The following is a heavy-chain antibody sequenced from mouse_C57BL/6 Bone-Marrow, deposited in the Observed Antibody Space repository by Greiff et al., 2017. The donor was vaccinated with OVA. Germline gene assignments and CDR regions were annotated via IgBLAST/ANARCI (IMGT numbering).Heavy chain of an antibody. J-gene: IGHJ4*01. Sequence: DVQLQESGPGLVKPSQSLSLTCSVTGYSITSGYYWNWIRQFPGNKLEWMGYISYDGINNYNPSLKNRISITRDTSKNQFFLKLNSVTTEDTATYYCARDGTFYAMDYWGQGTSVTVSS. CDR3: ARDGTFYAMDY. V-gene: IGHV3-6*01. CDR1: GYSITSGYY. CDR2: ISYDGIN. D-gene: IGHD1-1*02.